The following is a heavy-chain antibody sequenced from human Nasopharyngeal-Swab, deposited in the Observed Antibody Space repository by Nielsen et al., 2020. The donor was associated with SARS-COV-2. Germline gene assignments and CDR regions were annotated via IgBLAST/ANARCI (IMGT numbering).Heavy chain of an antibody. CDR2: IVVGSGNT. D-gene: IGHD1-7*01. CDR3: AAVDITGTTSPFDY. J-gene: IGHJ4*02. V-gene: IGHV1-58*01. CDR1: GFTLPISA. Sequence: SVKAPCKSSGFTLPISAVQWVRPARAQRLAWLGWIVVGSGNTNYAQKFQERVTITRDMSTSTAYMELSSLRSEDTAVYYCAAVDITGTTSPFDYWGQGTLVTVSS.